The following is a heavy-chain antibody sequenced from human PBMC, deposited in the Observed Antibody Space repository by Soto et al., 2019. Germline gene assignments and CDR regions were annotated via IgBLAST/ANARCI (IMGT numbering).Heavy chain of an antibody. CDR2: ISSSGSTI. D-gene: IGHD3-3*01. CDR3: ARAYYDLWSGEMYYFDS. CDR1: GFTFSDYY. Sequence: QVQLVESGGGLVKPGGSLRLSCAASGFTFSDYYMSWIRQAPGKGLEWVSYISSSGSTIYYADSVKGRFTISRDNAQNSLYLQMNSLRGEDSAVYYCARAYYDLWSGEMYYFDSWGQGSLVTDSS. V-gene: IGHV3-11*01. J-gene: IGHJ4*02.